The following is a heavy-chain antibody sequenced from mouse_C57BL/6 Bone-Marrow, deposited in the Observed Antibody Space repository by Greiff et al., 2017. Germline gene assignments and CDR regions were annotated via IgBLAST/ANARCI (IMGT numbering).Heavy chain of an antibody. Sequence: EVMLVESGGGLVQPGGSMKLSCVASGFTFSNYWMNWVRQSPEKGLEWVAQIRLKSDNYATHYAESVKGRFTISRDDSKSSVYLQMNNLRAEDTGIYYCTRDHEGYFDYWGQGTTLTVSS. J-gene: IGHJ2*01. V-gene: IGHV6-3*01. CDR3: TRDHEGYFDY. CDR1: GFTFSNYW. CDR2: IRLKSDNYAT.